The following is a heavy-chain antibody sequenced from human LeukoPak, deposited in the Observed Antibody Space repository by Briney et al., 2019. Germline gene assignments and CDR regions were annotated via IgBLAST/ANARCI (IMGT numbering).Heavy chain of an antibody. CDR3: ARGATIFGVVEIDY. J-gene: IGHJ4*02. Sequence: GGSLRLSCAASGFTFSSYAMHWVRQAPGKGLEWVAVISYDGSNKYYADSVKGRFTISRDNSKNTLYLQMNSLRSEDTAVYYCARGATIFGVVEIDYWGQGTLVTVSS. CDR2: ISYDGSNK. V-gene: IGHV3-30-3*01. CDR1: GFTFSSYA. D-gene: IGHD3-3*01.